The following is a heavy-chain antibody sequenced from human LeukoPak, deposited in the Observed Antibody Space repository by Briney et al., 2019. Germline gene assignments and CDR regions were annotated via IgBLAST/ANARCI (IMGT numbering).Heavy chain of an antibody. CDR2: INGDGIAI. V-gene: IGHV3-74*01. D-gene: IGHD3-10*01. CDR1: GFSFSSHW. J-gene: IGHJ4*02. CDR3: ARGGSPFY. Sequence: QTGGSLRLSCAGSGFSFSSHWLHWVRQVPGKGLEWVARINGDGIAINYADSVKGRFTIATDNGTNTVYLQMHSLRVEDTAVFYCARGGSPFYWGRGTPVIVSS.